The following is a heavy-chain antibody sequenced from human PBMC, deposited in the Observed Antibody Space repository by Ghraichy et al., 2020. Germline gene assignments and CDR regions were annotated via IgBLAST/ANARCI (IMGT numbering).Heavy chain of an antibody. Sequence: GSLRLSCAASGFTFSSYAMSWVRQAPGKGLEWVSAISGSGGSTYYADSVKGRFTISRDNSKNTLSLQMNSLRAEDSAVYYCAKGRAVASTYYFDYWGQGTLVTVSS. D-gene: IGHD6-19*01. CDR2: ISGSGGST. CDR1: GFTFSSYA. V-gene: IGHV3-23*01. CDR3: AKGRAVASTYYFDY. J-gene: IGHJ4*02.